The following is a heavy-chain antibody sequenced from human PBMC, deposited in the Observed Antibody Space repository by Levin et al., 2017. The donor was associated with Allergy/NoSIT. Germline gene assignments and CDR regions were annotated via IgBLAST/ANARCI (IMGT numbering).Heavy chain of an antibody. Sequence: SQTLSLTCTVSGGSISSYYWSWIRQPPGKGLEWIGYIYYSGSTNYNPSLKSRVTISVDTSKNQFSLKLSSVTAADTAVYYCARTVRGVIIGHDAFDIWGQGTMVTVSS. CDR1: GGSISSYY. CDR3: ARTVRGVIIGHDAFDI. D-gene: IGHD3-10*01. CDR2: IYYSGST. J-gene: IGHJ3*02. V-gene: IGHV4-59*01.